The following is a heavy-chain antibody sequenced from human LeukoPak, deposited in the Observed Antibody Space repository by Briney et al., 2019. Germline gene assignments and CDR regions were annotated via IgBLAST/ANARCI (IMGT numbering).Heavy chain of an antibody. V-gene: IGHV3-7*05. Sequence: PGGSLRLSCAASGFTFSSYWMSWVRHAPGKGLEGVANIKQDGSEKYYVDSVKGRFTISRDNAKNSLYLQMNSLRAEDTAVYYCAKCTTGNTHYPIDNWGQGTLVTVSS. CDR3: AKCTTGNTHYPIDN. D-gene: IGHD4-17*01. J-gene: IGHJ4*02. CDR2: IKQDGSEK. CDR1: GFTFSSYW.